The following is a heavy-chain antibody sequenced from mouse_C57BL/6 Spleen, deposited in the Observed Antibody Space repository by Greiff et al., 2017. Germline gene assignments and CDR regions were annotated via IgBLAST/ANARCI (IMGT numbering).Heavy chain of an antibody. CDR3: ARSGYYGSSPFAY. CDR2: INPSSGYT. CDR1: GYTFTSYT. J-gene: IGHJ3*01. Sequence: QVQLQQSGAELARPGASVTMSCKASGYTFTSYTMHWVKQRPGQGLEWIGYINPSSGYTKYNQKFKDKATLTADKSSSTAYMQLSSLTSEDSAVYYWARSGYYGSSPFAYWGQGTLGTVAA. D-gene: IGHD1-1*01. V-gene: IGHV1-4*01.